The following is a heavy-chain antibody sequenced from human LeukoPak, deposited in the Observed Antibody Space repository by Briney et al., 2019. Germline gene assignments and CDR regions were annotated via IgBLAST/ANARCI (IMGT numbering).Heavy chain of an antibody. J-gene: IGHJ4*02. CDR2: IYYSGST. CDR1: GGSISSYY. D-gene: IGHD6-13*01. Sequence: SETLSLTCTVSGGSISSYYWSWTRQPPGKGLEWIGYIYYSGSTNYNPSLKSRVTISVDTSKNQFSLKLSSVTAADTAVYYCARHVEQQQLVDYWGQGTLVTVSS. V-gene: IGHV4-59*08. CDR3: ARHVEQQQLVDY.